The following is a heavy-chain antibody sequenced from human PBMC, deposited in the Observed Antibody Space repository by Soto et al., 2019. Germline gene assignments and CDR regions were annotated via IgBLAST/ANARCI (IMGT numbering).Heavy chain of an antibody. J-gene: IGHJ5*02. Sequence: ASVKVSCKASGYTFTSYYMHWVRQAPGQGLEWMGIINPSGGSTTYAQKFQGRVTMTRDTSISTAYMELSRLRSDDTAVYYCARGYCSSPRSEKEKTTWSAPWAQETLVTVSS. D-gene: IGHD2-2*01. CDR1: GYTFTSYY. CDR3: ARGYCSSPRSEKEKTTWSAP. V-gene: IGHV1-46*01. CDR2: INPSGGST.